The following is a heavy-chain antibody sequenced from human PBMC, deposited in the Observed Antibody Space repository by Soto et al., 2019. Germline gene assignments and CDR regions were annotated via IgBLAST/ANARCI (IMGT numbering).Heavy chain of an antibody. Sequence: LVNPTQTLTLTCTFSGFSLTTYGVGVGWIRQPPGKGPEWLGSIYHSGTTYYNPSVKGRVTISVDTSKNQFSLKMSSVTAADTAVYYCARDSSGYYWFDPWGQGTLVTVSS. CDR3: ARDSSGYYWFDP. CDR1: GFSLTTYGV. V-gene: IGHV4-38-2*02. D-gene: IGHD3-22*01. CDR2: IYHSGTT. J-gene: IGHJ5*02.